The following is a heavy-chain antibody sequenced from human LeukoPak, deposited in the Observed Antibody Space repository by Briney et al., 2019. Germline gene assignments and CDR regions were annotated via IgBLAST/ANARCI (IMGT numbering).Heavy chain of an antibody. CDR3: ARFRSLLHAFDI. V-gene: IGHV4-39*07. CDR2: IYYSGST. J-gene: IGHJ3*02. D-gene: IGHD1-26*01. CDR1: GGSISSSSYY. Sequence: PSETLSLTCTVSGGSISSSSYYWGWIRQPPGKGLEWIGSIYYSGSTYYNPSLKSRVTISVDTSKNQFSLKLSSVTAADTAVYYCARFRSLLHAFDIWGQGTMVTVSS.